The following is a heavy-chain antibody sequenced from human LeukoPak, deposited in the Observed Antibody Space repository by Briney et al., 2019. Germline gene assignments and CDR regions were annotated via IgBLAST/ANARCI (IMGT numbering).Heavy chain of an antibody. CDR1: GYTFTSYD. D-gene: IGHD6-13*01. CDR3: ARGPSGYSSSWYAYRENWFDP. J-gene: IGHJ5*02. V-gene: IGHV1-8*01. CDR2: MNPNSGNT. Sequence: ASVKVSCTASGYTFTSYDINWVRQAPGQGVEWMGWMNPNSGNTGYAQKFQSRVTMTRNTSISAAYMELSSLRSEDTAVYYCARGPSGYSSSWYAYRENWFDPWGQGTLVTVSS.